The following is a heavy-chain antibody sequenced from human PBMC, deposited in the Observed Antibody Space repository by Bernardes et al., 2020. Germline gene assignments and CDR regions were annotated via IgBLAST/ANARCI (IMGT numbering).Heavy chain of an antibody. J-gene: IGHJ6*02. Sequence: SETLSLTRAVYGGSFSGYYWSWIRQPPGKGLEWIGEINHSGSTNYNPSLKSRVTISVDTSKNQFSLKLSSVTAADTAVYYCARGSYGSGSYEYYYYYYGMDVWGQGTTVTVSS. V-gene: IGHV4-34*01. CDR3: ARGSYGSGSYEYYYYYYGMDV. CDR2: INHSGST. CDR1: GGSFSGYY. D-gene: IGHD3-10*01.